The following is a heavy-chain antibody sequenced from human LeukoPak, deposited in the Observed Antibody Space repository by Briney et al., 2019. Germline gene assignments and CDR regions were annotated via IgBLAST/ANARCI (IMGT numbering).Heavy chain of an antibody. D-gene: IGHD1-26*01. CDR1: GGSISSSNYY. CDR3: ARGLGGSYATRDFDY. Sequence: SETLSLTCTVSGGSISSSNYYWSWIRQPPGKGLEWIGEINHSGSTNYNPSLKSRVTISVDTSKNQFSLKLSSVTAADTAVYYCARGLGGSYATRDFDYWGQGTLVTVSS. CDR2: INHSGST. V-gene: IGHV4-39*07. J-gene: IGHJ4*02.